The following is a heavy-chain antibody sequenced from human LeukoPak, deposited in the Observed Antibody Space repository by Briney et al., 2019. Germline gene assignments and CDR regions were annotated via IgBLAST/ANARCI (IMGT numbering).Heavy chain of an antibody. J-gene: IGHJ5*02. CDR2: IYYSGST. Sequence: SETLSLTCTVSGGSISSSSYYWGWIRQPPGKGLEWIGSIYYSGSTYYNPSLKSRVTISVDTSKNQFSLKLSSVTAADTAVYYCVRPYCGGECQSKNNWFDPWGQGTLVTVSS. V-gene: IGHV4-39*07. D-gene: IGHD2-21*01. CDR3: VRPYCGGECQSKNNWFDP. CDR1: GGSISSSSYY.